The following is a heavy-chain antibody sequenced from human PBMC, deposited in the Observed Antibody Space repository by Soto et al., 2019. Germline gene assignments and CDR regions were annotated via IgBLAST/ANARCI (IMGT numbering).Heavy chain of an antibody. CDR1: GFTFSNYG. D-gene: IGHD3-3*01. V-gene: IGHV3-30*18. J-gene: IGHJ4*02. CDR3: AKVCITIFGVTDY. Sequence: GGSLRLSCAASGFTFSNYGMHWVRQAPGKGLEWVAVISYDGSNQYSADSVKGRFTISRDNSKNTLYLQMNSLRAEDTAVYYCAKVCITIFGVTDYWGQGT. CDR2: ISYDGSNQ.